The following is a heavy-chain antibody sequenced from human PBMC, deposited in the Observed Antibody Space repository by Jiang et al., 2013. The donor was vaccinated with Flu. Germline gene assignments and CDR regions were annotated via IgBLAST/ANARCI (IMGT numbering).Heavy chain of an antibody. CDR2: ISSSSSTI. D-gene: IGHD4-17*01. Sequence: GLVQPGGSLRLSCAASGFTFSSYSMNWVRQAPGKGLEWVSYISSSSSTIYYADSVKGRFTISRDNAKNSLYLQMNSLRAEDTAVYYCARDREHGENEYYYGMDVWGQGTTVTVSS. J-gene: IGHJ6*02. V-gene: IGHV3-48*01. CDR3: ARDREHGENEYYYGMDV. CDR1: GFTFSSYS.